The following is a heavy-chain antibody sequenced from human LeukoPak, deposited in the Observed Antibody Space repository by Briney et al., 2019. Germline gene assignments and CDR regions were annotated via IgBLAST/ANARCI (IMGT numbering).Heavy chain of an antibody. CDR2: IYYSGST. D-gene: IGHD6-13*01. Sequence: SETLSLTCTVSGGSISSYYWSWIRQPPGPGLEWIGYIYYSGSTNYNPSLKSRVTISVDTSKNQFSLKLSSVTAADTAVYYCARQGISHTYWFDPWGQGTLVTVSS. V-gene: IGHV4-59*08. J-gene: IGHJ5*02. CDR1: GGSISSYY. CDR3: ARQGISHTYWFDP.